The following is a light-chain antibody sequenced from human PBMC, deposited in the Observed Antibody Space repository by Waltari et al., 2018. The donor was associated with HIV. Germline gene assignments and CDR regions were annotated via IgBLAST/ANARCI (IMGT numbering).Light chain of an antibody. CDR1: QSISTF. J-gene: IGKJ2*01. CDR3: QQSYSAPWT. V-gene: IGKV1-39*01. Sequence: DIQMTQSPSSLSASVGDRVTITCRASQSISTFLNWYQQRPGKAPKLLIYTASTLESGVPSRFSGTVSGTMFSLTISSLQPEDFATYYCQQSYSAPWTFGQGTKLEI. CDR2: TAS.